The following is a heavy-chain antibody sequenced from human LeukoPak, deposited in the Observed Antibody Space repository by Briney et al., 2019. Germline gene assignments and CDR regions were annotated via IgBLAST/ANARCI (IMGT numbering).Heavy chain of an antibody. CDR3: ARGGDYYDSLPFDY. J-gene: IGHJ4*02. CDR1: GGSISSGGYS. D-gene: IGHD3-22*01. Sequence: PSETLSLTCAVPGGSISSGGYSWSWIRQPPGKGLEWIGYIYHSGSTYYNPSLKSRVTISVDRSKNQFSLKLSSVTAADTAVYYCARGGDYYDSLPFDYWGQGTLVTVSS. V-gene: IGHV4-30-2*01. CDR2: IYHSGST.